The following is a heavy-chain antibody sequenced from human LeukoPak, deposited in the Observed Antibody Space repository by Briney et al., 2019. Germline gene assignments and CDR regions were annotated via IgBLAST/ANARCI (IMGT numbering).Heavy chain of an antibody. CDR3: ATSTATHTRDP. CDR1: EYTSSDFY. Sequence: ASVKVSCQASEYTSSDFYLNWVRQAPGQGLEWMGWINPYTGATIYAQNFQGRVTMTWDASIGTGYVELTRLTSDDTALYYCATSTATHTRDPWGQGTLVTVSS. CDR2: INPYTGAT. J-gene: IGHJ5*02. V-gene: IGHV1-2*02. D-gene: IGHD1-1*01.